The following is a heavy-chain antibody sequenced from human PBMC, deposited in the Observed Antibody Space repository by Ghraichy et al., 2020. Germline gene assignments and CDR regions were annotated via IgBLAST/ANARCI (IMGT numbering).Heavy chain of an antibody. J-gene: IGHJ2*01. V-gene: IGHV4-39*01. CDR2: IYYSGST. D-gene: IGHD5-24*01. CDR1: GGSISSSSYY. CDR3: ARQVRRWLQLVPYWYFDL. Sequence: SQTLSLTCTVSGGSISSSSYYWGWIRQPPGKGLEWIGSIYYSGSTYYNPSLKSRVTISVDTSKNQFSLKLSSVTAADTAVYYCARQVRRWLQLVPYWYFDLWGRGTLVTVSS.